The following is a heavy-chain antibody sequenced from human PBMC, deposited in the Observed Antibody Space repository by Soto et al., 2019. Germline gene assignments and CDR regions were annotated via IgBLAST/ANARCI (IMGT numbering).Heavy chain of an antibody. CDR3: AKDYCGCDCPSYGMDV. J-gene: IGHJ6*02. CDR2: ISYDGSNK. CDR1: GFTFSSYG. V-gene: IGHV3-30*18. Sequence: GGSLRLSXAASGFTFSSYGMHWVRQAPGKGLEWVAVISYDGSNKYYADSVKGRFTISRDNSKNTLYLQMNSLRAEDTAVYYCAKDYCGCDCPSYGMDVWGQGTTVTVS. D-gene: IGHD2-21*02.